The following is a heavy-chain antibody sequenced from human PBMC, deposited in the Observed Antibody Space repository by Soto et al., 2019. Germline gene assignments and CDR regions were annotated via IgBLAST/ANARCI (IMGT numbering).Heavy chain of an antibody. J-gene: IGHJ3*02. CDR1: SDYY. CDR2: ISSSGST. D-gene: IGHD4-17*01. Sequence: SDYYMSWIRQAPGKGLEWVSYISSSGSTSYADSVKGRFTVSRDNSKNTLYLQMNSLRAEDTAVYYCARDSPPNDPDDYGDAFDIWGQGTMVT. V-gene: IGHV3-11*01. CDR3: ARDSPPNDPDDYGDAFDI.